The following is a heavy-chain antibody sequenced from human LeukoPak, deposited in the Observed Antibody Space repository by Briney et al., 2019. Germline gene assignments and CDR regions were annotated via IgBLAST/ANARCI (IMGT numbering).Heavy chain of an antibody. Sequence: GASVKVSFKTSGYAFTTYGIIWVRQPPGQGLEWMGWISGHKGTVIYAQKLRRRLTMTTDMFTTTAYMDLRSLGPDDAAVYYCARDHVPRGDGYNYYEYWGQGTLVTVSS. V-gene: IGHV1-18*01. D-gene: IGHD5-24*01. J-gene: IGHJ4*02. CDR3: ARDHVPRGDGYNYYEY. CDR2: ISGHKGTV. CDR1: GYAFTTYG.